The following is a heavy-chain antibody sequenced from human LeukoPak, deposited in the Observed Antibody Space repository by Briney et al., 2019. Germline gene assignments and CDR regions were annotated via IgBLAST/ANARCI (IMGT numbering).Heavy chain of an antibody. D-gene: IGHD3-10*01. V-gene: IGHV4-4*07. J-gene: IGHJ4*02. CDR2: IYTSGST. CDR1: GGSISSYY. CDR3: AREEDYYGSGSPLDY. Sequence: RPSETLSLTCTVSGGSISSYYWSWIRQPAGKGLEWIGRIYTSGSTNYNPSLKSRVTMSVDTSKNQFSLKLSSVTAADTAVYYCAREEDYYGSGSPLDYGGQGTLVTVSS.